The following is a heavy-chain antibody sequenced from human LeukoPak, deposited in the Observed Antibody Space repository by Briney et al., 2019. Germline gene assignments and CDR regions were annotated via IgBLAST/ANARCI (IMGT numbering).Heavy chain of an antibody. CDR2: ISYDGSNK. J-gene: IGHJ4*02. CDR1: GFTFSSYG. V-gene: IGHV3-30*18. CDR3: AKDILLYYSDSSGYYPHF. D-gene: IGHD3-22*01. Sequence: PGGSLRLSCAASGFTFSSYGMHWVRQAPGKGLEWVAVISYDGSNKDYADSVKGRFTISRDNSKNTLYLQMNSLRAEDTAVYYCAKDILLYYSDSSGYYPHFWGQGTLVTVSS.